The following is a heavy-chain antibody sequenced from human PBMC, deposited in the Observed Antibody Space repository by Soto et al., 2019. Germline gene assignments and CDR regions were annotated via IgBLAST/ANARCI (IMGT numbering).Heavy chain of an antibody. Sequence: QVQLVQSGAEVKKPGSSVKVSCKASGGTFSSYAISWVRQAPGQGLEWMGGIIPIFGTANYAQKFQGRVTITADESTSTAYRELSRRSSADTAVYYCATGEDRFTIFGAFNWFDPWGQGTLVTVSS. J-gene: IGHJ5*02. D-gene: IGHD3-3*01. CDR3: ATGEDRFTIFGAFNWFDP. V-gene: IGHV1-69*01. CDR1: GGTFSSYA. CDR2: IIPIFGTA.